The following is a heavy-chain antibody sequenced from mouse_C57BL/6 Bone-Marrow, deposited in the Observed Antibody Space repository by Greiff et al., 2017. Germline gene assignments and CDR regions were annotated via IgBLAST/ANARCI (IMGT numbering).Heavy chain of an antibody. Sequence: QVQLQQSGAELVKPGASVKISCKASGYAFSSYWMNWVKQRPGQGLEWIGQIYPGDGDTNYNGKFKGKATLTADKSSSTAYMPLSSLTSEDSAVYYDARSGYCGSSYYYAMDYWGQGTSVTVSS. D-gene: IGHD1-1*01. V-gene: IGHV1-80*01. CDR2: IYPGDGDT. CDR3: ARSGYCGSSYYYAMDY. CDR1: GYAFSSYW. J-gene: IGHJ4*01.